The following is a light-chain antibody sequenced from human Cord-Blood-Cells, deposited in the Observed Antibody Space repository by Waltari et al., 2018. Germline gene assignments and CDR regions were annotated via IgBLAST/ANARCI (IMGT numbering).Light chain of an antibody. CDR2: WAS. CDR3: QQYYSTPYS. V-gene: IGKV4-1*01. CDR1: QSVLYSSNNKNY. J-gene: IGKJ2*03. Sequence: DIVMTQFPDTLAVSLGARATLNCNASQSVLYSSNNKNYLAWYQKKPGQPPKLLIYWASTRESGVPDRFSGSGSGTDFTLTISSLQAEDVAVYYCQQYYSTPYSFGQGTKLEIK.